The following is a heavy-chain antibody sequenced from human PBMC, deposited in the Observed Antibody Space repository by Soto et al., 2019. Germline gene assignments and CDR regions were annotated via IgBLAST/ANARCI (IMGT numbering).Heavy chain of an antibody. J-gene: IGHJ3*02. Sequence: ASVKVSCKASGYTFTSYGISWVRQAPGQGLEWMGWISAYNGNTNYAQKLQGRVTMTTDTSRGKAYMELRSLRSDDTAVYYWARTYSSGNRGGDAFDIWGQGTMVTVSS. CDR2: ISAYNGNT. V-gene: IGHV1-18*01. CDR1: GYTFTSYG. CDR3: ARTYSSGNRGGDAFDI. D-gene: IGHD6-19*01.